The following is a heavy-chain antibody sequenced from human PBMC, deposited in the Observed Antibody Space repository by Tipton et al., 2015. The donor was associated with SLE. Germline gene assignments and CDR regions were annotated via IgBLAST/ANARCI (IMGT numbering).Heavy chain of an antibody. V-gene: IGHV3-33*01. CDR1: GFTFSTHG. CDR3: ARQNDDRNAFDI. J-gene: IGHJ3*02. Sequence: SLRLSCAASGFTFSTHGIHWVRQAPGKGLEWVAVISYAVFGLYEEDSVKGRLTISRDNSKNTFYLQMNSLRAEDSAVYYCARQNDDRNAFDIWGQGTRVTVSS. D-gene: IGHD1-1*01. CDR2: ISYAVFGL.